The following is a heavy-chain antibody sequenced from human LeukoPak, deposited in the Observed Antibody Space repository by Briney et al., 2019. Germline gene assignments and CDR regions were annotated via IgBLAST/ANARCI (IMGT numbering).Heavy chain of an antibody. CDR2: VNLSGGST. V-gene: IGHV1-46*01. J-gene: IGHJ4*02. Sequence: ASVKVSCKASGYTFTSNYIHWVRQAPGQGLEWMGLVNLSGGSTTYAQMFQGRVTMTRDTSTSTVYLELSSLRSEDTAVYYCAKGGVAGTFDYWGQGTQVTVSS. D-gene: IGHD6-19*01. CDR1: GYTFTSNY. CDR3: AKGGVAGTFDY.